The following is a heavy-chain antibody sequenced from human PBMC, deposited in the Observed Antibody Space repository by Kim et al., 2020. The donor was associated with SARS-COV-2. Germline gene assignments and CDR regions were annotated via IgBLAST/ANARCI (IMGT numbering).Heavy chain of an antibody. Sequence: GGSLRLSCAASGFTFSSHWMHWVRQAPGKGLVWVSRINNDGSSTIYADSMKGRFTISRDNAKNTLYLQMNSLRPEDAAVYYCVRLNINWHFDLWGRGTLVTVSS. CDR1: GFTFSSHW. CDR2: INNDGSST. V-gene: IGHV3-74*01. J-gene: IGHJ2*01. CDR3: VRLNINWHFDL.